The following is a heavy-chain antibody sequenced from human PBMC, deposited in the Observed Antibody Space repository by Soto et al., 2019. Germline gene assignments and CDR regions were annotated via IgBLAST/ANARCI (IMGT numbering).Heavy chain of an antibody. CDR1: GFTFSSYW. CDR2: IKQDGSEK. Sequence: GSLRLSCAASGFTFSSYWMSWVRQAPGKGLEWVANIKQDGSEKYYVDSVKGRFTISRDNAKNSLYLQMNSLRAEDTAVYYCARVIVFWSGYYTCRKDYYGMDVWGQGTTVTVSS. J-gene: IGHJ6*02. D-gene: IGHD3-3*01. V-gene: IGHV3-7*01. CDR3: ARVIVFWSGYYTCRKDYYGMDV.